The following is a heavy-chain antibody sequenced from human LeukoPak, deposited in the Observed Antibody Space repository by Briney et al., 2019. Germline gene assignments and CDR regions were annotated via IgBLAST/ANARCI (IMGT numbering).Heavy chain of an antibody. J-gene: IGHJ4*02. Sequence: GGSLRLSCAASGFTFSDYSMNWVRQAPGKGLEWVSYISSSSSTIYYADSVKGRFTISRDNAKNPLYLQMNSLRDEDTAVYYCARWLHQLDYWGQGTLVTVSS. CDR1: GFTFSDYS. D-gene: IGHD5-24*01. V-gene: IGHV3-48*02. CDR3: ARWLHQLDY. CDR2: ISSSSSTI.